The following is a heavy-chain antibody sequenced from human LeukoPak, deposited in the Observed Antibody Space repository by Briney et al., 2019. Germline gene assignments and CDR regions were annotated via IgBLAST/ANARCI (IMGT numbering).Heavy chain of an antibody. CDR3: ARVDKAARPIFFAY. CDR2: IKQDGSEK. V-gene: IGHV3-7*01. D-gene: IGHD6-6*01. J-gene: IGHJ4*02. Sequence: PGGSLRLSCAASGFTFSSYWMSWVRQAPGKGLEWVANIKQDGSEKYYVDSVKGRFTISRDNAKNSLYLQMNSLRAEDTAVYYCARVDKAARPIFFAYWGQGTLVTVSS. CDR1: GFTFSSYW.